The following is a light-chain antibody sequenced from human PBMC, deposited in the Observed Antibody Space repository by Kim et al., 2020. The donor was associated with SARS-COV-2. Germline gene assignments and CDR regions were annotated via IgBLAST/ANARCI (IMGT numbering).Light chain of an antibody. CDR1: QGISNS. CDR3: QQYNSLACT. J-gene: IGKJ1*01. CDR2: DAS. Sequence: ASVGDRVTITCRESQGISNSLDWYQQKPGKAPQLLIYDASDLQSGVPSRFSGSGSGTDFTLTISSLQPEDIATYYCQQYNSLACTFGEGTKVDIK. V-gene: IGKV1-27*01.